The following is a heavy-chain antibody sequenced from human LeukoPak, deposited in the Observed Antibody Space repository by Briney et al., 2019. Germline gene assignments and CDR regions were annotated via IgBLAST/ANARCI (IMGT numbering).Heavy chain of an antibody. Sequence: PSETLSLTCTVSGGSINSGSYYWNWIRQSAGKGLEWIGHIYTTGSTNCNPSLKSRATISVDTSKNQFSLKLSSVTAADTAVYYCARGAAYCGGDCYHDYWGQGTLVTVSS. V-gene: IGHV4-61*09. CDR3: ARGAAYCGGDCYHDY. D-gene: IGHD2-21*01. J-gene: IGHJ4*02. CDR2: IYTTGST. CDR1: GGSINSGSYY.